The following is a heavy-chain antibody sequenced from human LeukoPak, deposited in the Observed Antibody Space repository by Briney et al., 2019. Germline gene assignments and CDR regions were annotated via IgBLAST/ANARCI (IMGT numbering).Heavy chain of an antibody. V-gene: IGHV4-59*08. CDR1: GGSIGSYY. J-gene: IGHJ4*02. CDR3: ARGGGYDDYFDY. D-gene: IGHD5-12*01. CDR2: IYYSGST. Sequence: SETLSLTCTVSGGSIGSYYWSWIRQPPGKGLEWIGYIYYSGSTNYNPSLKSRVTISVDTSKNQFSLKLSSVTAADTAVYYCARGGGYDDYFDYWGQGTLVTVSS.